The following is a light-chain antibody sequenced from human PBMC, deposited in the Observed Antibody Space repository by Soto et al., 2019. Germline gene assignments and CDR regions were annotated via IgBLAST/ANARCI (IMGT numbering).Light chain of an antibody. V-gene: IGKV3-11*01. J-gene: IGKJ2*01. CDR2: DAS. CDR3: QQRSNWLYT. CDR1: QSVSSY. Sequence: IVLTQSPATLSLSPGERATLSCRASQSVSSYLASYQQKPGQAPRLLLYDASSRATGIPARFSGSGSGTDFPLTISSLEPEDFAVYYCQQRSNWLYTFGQGTKLEIK.